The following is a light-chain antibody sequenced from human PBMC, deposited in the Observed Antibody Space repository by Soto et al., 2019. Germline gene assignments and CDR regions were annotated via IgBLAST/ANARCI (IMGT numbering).Light chain of an antibody. J-gene: IGLJ2*01. CDR1: SSNIGAGYD. CDR2: GNS. Sequence: QSVLTQPPSVSGAPGQRVTISCTGSSSNIGAGYDVHWYQQLPGTAPKLLIYGNSNRPSGVPDRFSGSKSGTSASLAITGLQAEDEADYYCQSYDSRLTVFGGGTKLTVL. CDR3: QSYDSRLTV. V-gene: IGLV1-40*01.